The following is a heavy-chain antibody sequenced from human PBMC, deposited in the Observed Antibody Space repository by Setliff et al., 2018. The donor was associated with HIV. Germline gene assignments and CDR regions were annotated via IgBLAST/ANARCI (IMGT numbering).Heavy chain of an antibody. CDR1: GGSMRNYY. V-gene: IGHV4-59*08. J-gene: IGHJ3*02. D-gene: IGHD5-18*01. CDR2: ISYNGIT. CDR3: ARGRLGGYTYGSPPAFFDI. Sequence: SETLSLTCSVSGGSMRNYYWSWIRQPPRKGLEWVGYISYNGITTYNTSLKSRLTISVDTSENQFSLKLSSVTAADTAVYYCARGRLGGYTYGSPPAFFDIWGQGTMVTVSS.